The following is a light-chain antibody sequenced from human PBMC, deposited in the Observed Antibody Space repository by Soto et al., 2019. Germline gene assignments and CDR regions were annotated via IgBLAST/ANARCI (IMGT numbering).Light chain of an antibody. CDR3: LQDYNYPRT. V-gene: IGKV1-6*01. CDR2: AAS. CDR1: QGIRND. J-gene: IGKJ1*01. Sequence: AIQMTQSPSSLSASVGNRVTITCRASQGIRNDLGWYQQKPGRAPKLLIYAASSLQSGVPSRFSGSGSGTDFTLTISSLQPEDFATYYCLQDYNYPRTFGQGTKVEIK.